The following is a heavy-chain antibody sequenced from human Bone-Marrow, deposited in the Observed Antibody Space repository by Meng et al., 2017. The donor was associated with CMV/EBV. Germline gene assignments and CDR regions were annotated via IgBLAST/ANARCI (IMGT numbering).Heavy chain of an antibody. CDR2: IYPGDSDT. J-gene: IGHJ4*02. D-gene: IGHD3-16*02. V-gene: IGHV5-51*01. Sequence: GGSLRLSCKGSGYSFTSYWIGWVRQMPGKGLEWMGIIYPGDSDTRYSPSFQGQVTISADKSISTDYLQWRSLKASDTAMYYCARVRQGYHYDYWGQGKLVTVSS. CDR3: ARVRQGYHYDY. CDR1: GYSFTSYW.